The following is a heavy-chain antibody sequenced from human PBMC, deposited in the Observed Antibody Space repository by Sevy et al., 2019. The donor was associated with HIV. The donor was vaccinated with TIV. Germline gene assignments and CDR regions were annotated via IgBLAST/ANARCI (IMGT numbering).Heavy chain of an antibody. CDR2: INPSGGST. CDR3: AGGEVVVVVPATPPDY. Sequence: ASVKVSCKASGYTFTSYYMHWVRQAPGQGLEWMGIINPSGGSTSYAQKFQGRVTMTRDTSTSTVYMELSSLRSEDTAVYYCAGGEVVVVVPATPPDYWGQGTLVTVSS. D-gene: IGHD2-2*01. V-gene: IGHV1-46*03. CDR1: GYTFTSYY. J-gene: IGHJ4*02.